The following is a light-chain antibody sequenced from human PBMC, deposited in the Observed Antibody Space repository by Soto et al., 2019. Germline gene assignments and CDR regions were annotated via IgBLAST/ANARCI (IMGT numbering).Light chain of an antibody. Sequence: DIQLTQSPSFLSASVGDRVTITCRASQGISSYLAWYQQKPGKAPKLLIDAASTLQSGVPSRFSGSGSGTEFTLTISSLQTEDFATYYCQQLKAFGQGTKVEIK. V-gene: IGKV1-9*01. J-gene: IGKJ1*01. CDR3: QQLKA. CDR1: QGISSY. CDR2: AAS.